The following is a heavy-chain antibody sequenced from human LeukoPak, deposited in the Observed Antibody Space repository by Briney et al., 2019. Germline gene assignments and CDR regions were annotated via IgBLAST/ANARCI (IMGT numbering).Heavy chain of an antibody. V-gene: IGHV3-33*01. CDR1: GFTFSSYG. CDR2: IWYDGSNK. Sequence: GGSLRLSCAASGFTFSSYGMHWVRQAPGKGLEWVAVIWYDGSNKYYADSVKGRFTISRDNSKNTLYLQMNSLRAEDTAVHYCAREYTAMAAFDYWGQGTLVTVSS. D-gene: IGHD5-18*01. CDR3: AREYTAMAAFDY. J-gene: IGHJ4*02.